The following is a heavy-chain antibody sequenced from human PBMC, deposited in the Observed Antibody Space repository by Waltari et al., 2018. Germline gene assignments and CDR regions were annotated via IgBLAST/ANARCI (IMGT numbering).Heavy chain of an antibody. CDR2: FIPSFGTA. CDR3: ARAPPPPDDAFDI. V-gene: IGHV1-69*13. Sequence: QVQLVQSGAEVKKPGSSVKVSCKASGGTFSSYAISWVRQAPGQGLEWMGRFIPSFGTANYAQKFQGRVTITADKSTSTAYMELSSLRSEDTAVYYCARAPPPPDDAFDIWGQGTMVTVSS. CDR1: GGTFSSYA. J-gene: IGHJ3*02.